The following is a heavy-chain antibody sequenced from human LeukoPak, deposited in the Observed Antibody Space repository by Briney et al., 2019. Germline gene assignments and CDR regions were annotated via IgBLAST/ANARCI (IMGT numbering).Heavy chain of an antibody. D-gene: IGHD3-22*01. J-gene: IGHJ4*02. CDR3: AKGHYYDSSGYYEGVDYFDY. V-gene: IGHV3-23*01. CDR1: GFTFSSYA. CDR2: ISGSGGST. Sequence: GGSLRLSCAASGFTFSSYAMSWVREAPGKGLEWVSAISGSGGSTYYAVSVKGRFTISRDNSKNTLYLQMNSLRAEDTAVYYCAKGHYYDSSGYYEGVDYFDYWGQGTLVTVSS.